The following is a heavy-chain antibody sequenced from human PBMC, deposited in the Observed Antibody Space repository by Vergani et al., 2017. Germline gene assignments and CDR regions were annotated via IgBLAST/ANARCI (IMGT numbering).Heavy chain of an antibody. D-gene: IGHD3-3*01. CDR1: GGTFSSYA. V-gene: IGHV1-69*12. J-gene: IGHJ6*03. CDR3: AREFRIGIFGVPSYYYMDV. Sequence: QVQLVQSGAEVKKPGSSVKVSCKASGGTFSSYAISWVRQAPGQGLEWMGGIIPIFGTANYAQKFQGRVTITADESTSTAYLQWSSLKASDTAMYYCAREFRIGIFGVPSYYYMDVWGKGTTVTVSS. CDR2: IIPIFGTA.